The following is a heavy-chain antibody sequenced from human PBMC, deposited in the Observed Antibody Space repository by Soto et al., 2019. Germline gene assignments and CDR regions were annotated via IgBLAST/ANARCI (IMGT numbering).Heavy chain of an antibody. CDR3: ASQFPSSSLEY. J-gene: IGHJ4*02. D-gene: IGHD6-6*01. V-gene: IGHV4-30-4*01. Sequence: PSETLSLTCTVSGASISSGDYYWSWIRQPPGKGLEWIGYIYYSGNTYYNPSLQSRVTISIHTSNDQFSLKLSSVTAADTAVYYCASQFPSSSLEYWGQGALVTVSS. CDR2: IYYSGNT. CDR1: GASISSGDYY.